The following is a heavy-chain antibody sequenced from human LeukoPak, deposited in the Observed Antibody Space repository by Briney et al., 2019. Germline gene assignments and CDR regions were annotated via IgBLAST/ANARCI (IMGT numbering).Heavy chain of an antibody. V-gene: IGHV4-34*01. Sequence: SETLSLTCAVYGGSFSGYYWSWIRQPPGKGLEWTGEINRSGSTNYNPSLKSRVTISVDTSKNQFSLKLSSVTAADTAVYYCARGGDIVVVPAAPRGYNWFDPWGQGTLVTVSS. CDR3: ARGGDIVVVPAAPRGYNWFDP. CDR1: GGSFSGYY. J-gene: IGHJ5*02. CDR2: INRSGST. D-gene: IGHD2-2*01.